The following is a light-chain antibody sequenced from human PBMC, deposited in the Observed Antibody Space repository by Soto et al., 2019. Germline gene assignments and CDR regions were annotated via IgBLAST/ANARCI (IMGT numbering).Light chain of an antibody. CDR2: GAS. CDR1: QSLSNNF. CDR3: QQYATSPLT. J-gene: IGKJ4*01. Sequence: DIVLTQSPGTLSLSPGDRAALSCGASQSLSNNFLAWYQQKPGQAPRLLISGASSRATGIPDRFSGSGSGTDFPLPITRVEPEDFAVYYCQQYATSPLTFGGGTKVEIK. V-gene: IGKV3-20*01.